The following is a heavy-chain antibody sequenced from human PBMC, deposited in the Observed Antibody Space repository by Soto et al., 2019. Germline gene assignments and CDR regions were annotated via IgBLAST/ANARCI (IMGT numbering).Heavy chain of an antibody. D-gene: IGHD3-10*01. Sequence: ASVKVSCKVSGYTLTELSMHWVRQAPGKGLEWMGGFDPEDGETIYAQKFQGRVTMTEDTSTETAYMELSSLRSEDTAVYYCAKNTRSPSYFDYWGQGTLVTLSS. V-gene: IGHV1-24*01. J-gene: IGHJ4*02. CDR2: FDPEDGET. CDR1: GYTLTELS. CDR3: AKNTRSPSYFDY.